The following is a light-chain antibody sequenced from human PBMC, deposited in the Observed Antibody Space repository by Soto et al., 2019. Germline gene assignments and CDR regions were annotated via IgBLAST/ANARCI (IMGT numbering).Light chain of an antibody. CDR3: QQTYRIPPT. V-gene: IGKV1-39*01. Sequence: DIQMTQSPSSLSASIGTXVTITCRASQSINSYLNWYQQKPGKAPKILIYAASSLQSGVPPRFSGSGSGTGFTLTISSLQPEDVALYYCQQTYRIPPTLGQGTRLEIK. CDR1: QSINSY. CDR2: AAS. J-gene: IGKJ5*01.